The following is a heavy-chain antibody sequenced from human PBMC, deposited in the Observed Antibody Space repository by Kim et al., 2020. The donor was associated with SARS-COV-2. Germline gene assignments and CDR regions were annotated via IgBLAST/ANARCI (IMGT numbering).Heavy chain of an antibody. Sequence: GGSLRLSCAASGFTLSSYDMHWVRQGTGKGLEWVSTIGTAADTYYPGSVKGRFTISRENAKNSVYLQMNSLRAGDTAVYYCARAPYGPLDYRGQGTLV. V-gene: IGHV3-13*01. CDR1: GFTLSSYD. J-gene: IGHJ4*02. CDR2: IGTAADT. D-gene: IGHD3-10*01. CDR3: ARAPYGPLDY.